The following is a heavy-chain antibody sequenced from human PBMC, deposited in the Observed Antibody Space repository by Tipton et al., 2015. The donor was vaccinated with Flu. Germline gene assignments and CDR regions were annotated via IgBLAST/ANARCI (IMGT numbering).Heavy chain of an antibody. J-gene: IGHJ4*02. CDR2: IKTDGSER. Sequence: SLRLSCAASGFTFSDYWMTWVRQVPGKGLEWVANIKTDGSERNLIDSVKGRFIISRDNAENSLSLQMNSLRAEDTAVYYCARDKYCGVGCFPFDYWGQGALVTVSS. V-gene: IGHV3-7*01. CDR1: GFTFSDYW. CDR3: ARDKYCGVGCFPFDY. D-gene: IGHD2-21*02.